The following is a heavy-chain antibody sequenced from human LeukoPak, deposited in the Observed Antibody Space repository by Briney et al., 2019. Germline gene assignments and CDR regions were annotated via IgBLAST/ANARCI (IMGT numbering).Heavy chain of an antibody. D-gene: IGHD3-22*01. V-gene: IGHV4-39*07. J-gene: IGHJ4*02. CDR3: ARDGPVK. CDR1: GGSILSTIYY. Sequence: KPSETLSLTCTVSGGSILSTIYYWAWIRQPPGKGLEWIGSIHYSGPTYYNPSLKSRVTISIDTSKSQFSLKLTSVTAADTAVYYCARDGPVKWGQGTLVTVSP. CDR2: IHYSGPT.